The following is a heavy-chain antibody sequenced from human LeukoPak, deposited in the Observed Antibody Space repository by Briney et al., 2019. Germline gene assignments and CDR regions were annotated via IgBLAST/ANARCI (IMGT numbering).Heavy chain of an antibody. CDR2: IYTSGST. CDR3: ARRAEQLLHIDY. CDR1: GGSISSGSYY. D-gene: IGHD1/OR15-1a*01. Sequence: PSETLSLTCTVSGGSISSGSYYWSWIRQPAGKGLEWIGRIYTSGSTNYNPSLKSRVTISVDTSKNQFSLNLSSVTAADTAVYYCARRAEQLLHIDYWGQGTLVTVSS. V-gene: IGHV4-61*02. J-gene: IGHJ4*02.